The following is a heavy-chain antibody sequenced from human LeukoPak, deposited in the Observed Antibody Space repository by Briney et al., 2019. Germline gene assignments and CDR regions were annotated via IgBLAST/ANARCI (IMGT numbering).Heavy chain of an antibody. CDR3: ARGRFGLYYYYGMDV. Sequence: SETLSLTCAVYGGSFSGYYWSWIRQPPGKGLEWIGEINHSGSTNYNPSLKSRVTISVDTSKNQFSLKLSSVTAADTAVYYCARGRFGLYYYYGMDVWGQGTTVTVSS. D-gene: IGHD3-16*01. V-gene: IGHV4-34*01. CDR1: GGSFSGYY. J-gene: IGHJ6*02. CDR2: INHSGST.